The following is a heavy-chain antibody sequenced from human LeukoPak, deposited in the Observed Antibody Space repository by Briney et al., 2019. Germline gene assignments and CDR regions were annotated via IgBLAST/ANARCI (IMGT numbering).Heavy chain of an antibody. CDR2: IRYDGSNK. V-gene: IGHV3-30*02. CDR1: GFTFSSYG. D-gene: IGHD4-11*01. CDR3: AREPPTNRDSSNYGN. J-gene: IGHJ4*02. Sequence: GGSLRLSCAASGFTFSSYGMHWVRQAPGKGLEWVAFIRYDGSNKYYADSVKGRFTISRDNTKNSVYLQMDNLRAEDTAVYNCAREPPTNRDSSNYGNWGQGTLVTVSS.